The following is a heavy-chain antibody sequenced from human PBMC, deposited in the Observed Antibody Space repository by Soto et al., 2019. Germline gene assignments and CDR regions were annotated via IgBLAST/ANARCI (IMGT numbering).Heavy chain of an antibody. J-gene: IGHJ4*02. V-gene: IGHV4-4*07. CDR2: IYTTGST. Sequence: SETLSLTCTVSGDSISDYYWSWIRQPAGKGLEWIGRIYTTGSTYYNPSLKSRVTISADTSKNQFSLRMNSMIAADTAVYYCARADPDASVGYWGQGTLVTVSS. CDR3: ARADPDASVGY. CDR1: GDSISDYY. D-gene: IGHD2-15*01.